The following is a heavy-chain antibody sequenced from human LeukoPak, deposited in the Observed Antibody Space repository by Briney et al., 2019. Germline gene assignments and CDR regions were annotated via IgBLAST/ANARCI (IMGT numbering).Heavy chain of an antibody. J-gene: IGHJ4*02. CDR3: ARGSAYYYDSSGYSYFDY. Sequence: ASVKVPCKASGYTFTSYDINWVRQATGQGLEWMGWMNPNSGNTGYAQKFQGRVTMTRNTSISTAYMELSSLRSEDTAVYYCARGSAYYYDSSGYSYFDYWGQGTLVTVSS. CDR2: MNPNSGNT. CDR1: GYTFTSYD. V-gene: IGHV1-8*01. D-gene: IGHD3-22*01.